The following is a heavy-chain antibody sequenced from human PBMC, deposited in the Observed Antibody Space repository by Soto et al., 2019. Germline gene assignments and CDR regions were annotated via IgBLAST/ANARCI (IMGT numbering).Heavy chain of an antibody. V-gene: IGHV3-7*01. CDR2: IKQDGSEK. Sequence: EVQLVESGGGLVQPGGSLRLSCVASGFTFSSYYMSWVRQFPGKGLEWVANIKQDGSEKYYVDSVKGRFTISRDNAENSLYLQMNSLRDEDTAVYYCARDGYSAGFDNWGQGTMVTVSS. J-gene: IGHJ3*02. CDR3: ARDGYSAGFDN. D-gene: IGHD2-15*01. CDR1: GFTFSSYY.